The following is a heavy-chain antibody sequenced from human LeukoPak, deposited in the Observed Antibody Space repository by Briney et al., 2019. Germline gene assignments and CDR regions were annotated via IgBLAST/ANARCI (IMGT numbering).Heavy chain of an antibody. Sequence: ASVKVSCKASGYTFTGYYMHWVRQAPGQGLEWMGWINPNSGGTNYAQKFQGRVTMTRDTSISTAYMELSRLRSDDTAVYYCARDPSGPYGSGSHDAFDIWGQGTMVTVSS. CDR2: INPNSGGT. V-gene: IGHV1-2*02. CDR1: GYTFTGYY. CDR3: ARDPSGPYGSGSHDAFDI. D-gene: IGHD3-10*01. J-gene: IGHJ3*02.